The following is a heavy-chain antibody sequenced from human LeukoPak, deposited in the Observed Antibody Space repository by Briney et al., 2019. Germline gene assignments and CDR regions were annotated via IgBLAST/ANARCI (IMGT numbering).Heavy chain of an antibody. CDR1: GFTVSSNY. CDR2: ISYDGSNK. V-gene: IGHV3-30*18. D-gene: IGHD2-15*01. Sequence: GGSLRLSCAASGFTVSSNYMSWVRQAPGKGLEWVAVISYDGSNKYYADSVKGRFTISRDNSKNTLYLQMNSLRAEDTAVYYCAKSTYCSGGSCYPTFDYWGQGTLVTVSS. CDR3: AKSTYCSGGSCYPTFDY. J-gene: IGHJ4*02.